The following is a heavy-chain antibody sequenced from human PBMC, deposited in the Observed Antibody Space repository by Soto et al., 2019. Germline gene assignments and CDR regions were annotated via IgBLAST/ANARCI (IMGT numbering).Heavy chain of an antibody. D-gene: IGHD4-4*01. Sequence: PGGSMRLSCAAAGFPFSSYCMHWVRQAPGKGLEWVAVIWYDGSNKYSQKFQGRVTITRDTSASTAYMELSSLRSEDTAVYYCASSYSNYALIDYYYYGMDVWGQGTTVTSP. CDR2: IWYDGSNK. V-gene: IGHV3-33*01. J-gene: IGHJ6*02. CDR3: ASSYSNYALIDYYYYGMDV. CDR1: GFPFSSYC.